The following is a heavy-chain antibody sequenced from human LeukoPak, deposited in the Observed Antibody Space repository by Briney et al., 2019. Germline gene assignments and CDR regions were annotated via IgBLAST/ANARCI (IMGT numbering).Heavy chain of an antibody. CDR3: AREKAFDI. CDR2: ISTGSSTI. CDR1: GFTFSSYS. V-gene: IGHV3-48*01. Sequence: GGSLRLSCAASGFTFSSYSMNWVRQAPGKGLEWVSYISTGSSTIYYADSAKGRFTISRDNAKNSLYLQMNSLRAEDTAVYYCAREKAFDIWGQGTMVTVSS. J-gene: IGHJ3*02.